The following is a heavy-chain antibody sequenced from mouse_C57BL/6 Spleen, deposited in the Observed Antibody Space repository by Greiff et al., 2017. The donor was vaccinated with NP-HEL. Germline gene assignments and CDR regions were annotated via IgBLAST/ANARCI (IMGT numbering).Heavy chain of an antibody. CDR1: GYTFTDYN. CDR3: ARSRDGWLLLY. CDR2: INPNNGGT. J-gene: IGHJ2*01. Sequence: EVKLMESGPELVKPGASVKMSCKASGYTFTDYNMHWVKQSHGKSLEWIGYINPNNGGTSYNQKFKGKATLTVNKSSSTAYMELRSLTSEDSAVYYCARSRDGWLLLYWGQGTTLTVSS. D-gene: IGHD2-3*01. V-gene: IGHV1-22*01.